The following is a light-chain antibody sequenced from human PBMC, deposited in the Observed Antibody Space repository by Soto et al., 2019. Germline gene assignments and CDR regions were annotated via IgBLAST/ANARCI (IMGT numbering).Light chain of an antibody. Sequence: DIQMTQSPSTLSASVGDRVTITCRASQSISSWLAWYQQKPGQAPKLLIYDASSLESGVPSRFSGSGSGTEFPLTSSSLQPDDFATYYCQQYNSYWTFGQGTKVEIK. CDR1: QSISSW. V-gene: IGKV1-5*01. CDR2: DAS. J-gene: IGKJ1*01. CDR3: QQYNSYWT.